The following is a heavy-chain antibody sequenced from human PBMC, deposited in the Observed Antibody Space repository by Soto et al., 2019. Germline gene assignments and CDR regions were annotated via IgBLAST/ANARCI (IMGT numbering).Heavy chain of an antibody. CDR3: ARGRRNGAFDI. CDR2: INHSGST. J-gene: IGHJ3*02. Sequence: SETLSHTCAVGDGAFSGYYWSWIRQPPGKGLEWIGEINHSGSTNYNPSLKSRVTISVDTSKNQFSLKLSSVTAADTAVYYCARGRRNGAFDIWGQGTMVTVSS. V-gene: IGHV4-34*01. CDR1: DGAFSGYY. D-gene: IGHD1-1*01.